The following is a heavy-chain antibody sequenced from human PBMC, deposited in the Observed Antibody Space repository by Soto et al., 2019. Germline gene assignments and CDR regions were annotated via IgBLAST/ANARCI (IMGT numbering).Heavy chain of an antibody. V-gene: IGHV3-11*01. J-gene: IGHJ4*02. D-gene: IGHD4-4*01. CDR3: ALAGYDSNYYAVTPLSAGHF. CDR1: GFTFSDYY. Sequence: QVQLVVSGGGLVKPGGSLRISCAASGFTFSDYYISWIRQAPGKGLEWVSYISSSGSIIYYADSVKGRFTISRDNAKNSLYLQMNSVRAEDTAVYYGALAGYDSNYYAVTPLSAGHFWGQGTLVTVSS. CDR2: ISSSGSII.